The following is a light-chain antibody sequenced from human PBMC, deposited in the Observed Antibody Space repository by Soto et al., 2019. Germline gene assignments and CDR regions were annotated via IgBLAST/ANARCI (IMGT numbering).Light chain of an antibody. CDR2: GAS. CDR1: QSVSSSY. CDR3: QQYGSSPWT. Sequence: EMVLTQSPGTLSLSPGERATLSCRASQSVSSSYLAWYRQKPGQAPRLLIYGASSRATGIPDRFSGSGSGTDFTLTISRLEPEDFAVYYCQQYGSSPWTFGQGTKVDIK. J-gene: IGKJ1*01. V-gene: IGKV3-20*01.